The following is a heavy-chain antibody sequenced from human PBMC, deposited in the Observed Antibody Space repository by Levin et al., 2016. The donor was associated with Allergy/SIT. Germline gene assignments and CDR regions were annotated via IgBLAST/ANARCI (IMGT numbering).Heavy chain of an antibody. CDR3: ARRGSSGGSFISVLAFDI. V-gene: IGHV4-39*01. CDR1: GDSIRNTYY. J-gene: IGHJ3*02. Sequence: SETLSLTCNVSGDSIRNTYYWGWIRQPPGKGLEWVAAIHNNGITYYKPSLESRLSISIDTSKNQFYLKLTSVSAADTATYYCARRGSSGGSFISVLAFDIWGPGTMVTVSS. CDR2: IHNNGIT. D-gene: IGHD1-26*01.